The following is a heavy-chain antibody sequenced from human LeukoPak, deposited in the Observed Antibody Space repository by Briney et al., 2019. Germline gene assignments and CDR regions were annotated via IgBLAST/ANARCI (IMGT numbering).Heavy chain of an antibody. CDR3: ARVPSYYYGSGSSGYYYYGMDV. D-gene: IGHD3-10*01. V-gene: IGHV4-61*02. J-gene: IGHJ6*02. Sequence: PSETLSLTCTVSGGSIGSGAYYWSWIRQPAGKGPEWIGRIYASGSTNYNPSLKSRVTISVDTSKDQFSLKLSSVTAADTAVYYCARVPSYYYGSGSSGYYYYGMDVWGQGTTVTVSS. CDR2: IYASGST. CDR1: GGSIGSGAYY.